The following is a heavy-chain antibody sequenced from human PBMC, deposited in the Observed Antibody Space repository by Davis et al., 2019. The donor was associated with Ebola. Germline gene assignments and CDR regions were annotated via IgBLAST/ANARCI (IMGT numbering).Heavy chain of an antibody. CDR1: GFSVSSNY. Sequence: GGSLRLSCAVSGFSVSSNYMTWVRQAPGKRLEWVSVISASGGYTHYADTAKGRFIISRDNSKSTVYLQMNGLRAEDTGVYYCANIGSSTSKGPTDYWGQGIVVTVAS. J-gene: IGHJ4*02. CDR2: ISASGGYT. V-gene: IGHV3-23*01. CDR3: ANIGSSTSKGPTDY. D-gene: IGHD2-2*01.